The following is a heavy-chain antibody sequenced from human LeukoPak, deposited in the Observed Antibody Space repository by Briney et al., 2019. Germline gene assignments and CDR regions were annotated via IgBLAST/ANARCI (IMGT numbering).Heavy chain of an antibody. Sequence: ASVKVSCKASRYTFTNYDMNWVRQAPGQGLEWMGWINTNTGNPTYAQGFTGRFVFSLDTSVSTAYLQISSLKAEDTAVYYCERGLHYYDSSGYPNFDYWGQGTLVTVSS. CDR1: RYTFTNYD. D-gene: IGHD3-22*01. J-gene: IGHJ4*02. CDR2: INTNTGNP. V-gene: IGHV7-4-1*02. CDR3: ERGLHYYDSSGYPNFDY.